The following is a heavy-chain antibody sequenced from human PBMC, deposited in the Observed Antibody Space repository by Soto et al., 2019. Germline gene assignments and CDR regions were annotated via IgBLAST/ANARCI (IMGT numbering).Heavy chain of an antibody. J-gene: IGHJ6*02. CDR1: GYTFTSYG. CDR3: ATDSSSWYLPYYYYYYGMDV. Sequence: QVQLVQSGAEVKKPGASVKVSCKASGYTFTSYGISWVRQAPGQGLEWMGWISAYNGNTNYAQKLQGRLTMTKETATSTAYMELRSLRSDDTAVYYCATDSSSWYLPYYYYYYGMDVWGQGTTVTVSS. V-gene: IGHV1-18*01. CDR2: ISAYNGNT. D-gene: IGHD6-13*01.